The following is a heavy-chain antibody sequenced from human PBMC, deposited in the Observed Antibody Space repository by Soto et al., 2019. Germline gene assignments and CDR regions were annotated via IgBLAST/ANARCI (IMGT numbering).Heavy chain of an antibody. CDR2: ISYDGSNK. V-gene: IGHV3-30-3*01. CDR3: AREGRRYYYYGMDV. Sequence: QVQLVESGGGVVQPGRSLRLSCAASGFTFSSYAMHWVRQAPGKGLEWVAVISYDGSNKYYADSVKGRFTISRDNSKNTMYLQKNSLRAEDTAVYYCAREGRRYYYYGMDVWGQGTTVTVSS. CDR1: GFTFSSYA. J-gene: IGHJ6*02.